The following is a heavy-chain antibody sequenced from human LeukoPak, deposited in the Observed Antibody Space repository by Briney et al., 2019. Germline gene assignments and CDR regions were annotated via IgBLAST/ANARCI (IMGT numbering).Heavy chain of an antibody. Sequence: ASVKVSCKASGYTFTSYYMHWVRQAPGQGLEWMGIINPSGGSTSYAQKFQGRVTMTRDTSTSTVYMELSSLRSEDTAVYYCARDPRAYYYDSSSALKRGSYMDVWGKGTTVTVSS. D-gene: IGHD3-22*01. CDR3: ARDPRAYYYDSSSALKRGSYMDV. CDR2: INPSGGST. J-gene: IGHJ6*03. V-gene: IGHV1-46*01. CDR1: GYTFTSYY.